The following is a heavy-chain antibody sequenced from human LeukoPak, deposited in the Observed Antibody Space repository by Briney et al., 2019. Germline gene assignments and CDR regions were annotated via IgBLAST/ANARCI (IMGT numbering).Heavy chain of an antibody. Sequence: ASVKVSCKASGYTFTGSFMHWVRQAPGQGLEWMGWINSNTGGTKFAQKFQGRVTMTRDTSISTAYMELSRLRSDDTAAYYCARADPVGYWGQGTQVTVSS. CDR3: ARADPVGY. J-gene: IGHJ4*02. CDR2: INSNTGGT. V-gene: IGHV1-2*02. CDR1: GYTFTGSF.